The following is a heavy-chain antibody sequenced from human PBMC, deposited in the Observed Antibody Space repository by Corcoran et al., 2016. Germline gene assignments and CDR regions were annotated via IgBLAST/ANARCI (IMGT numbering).Heavy chain of an antibody. J-gene: IGHJ3*02. CDR2: IYPGDSDT. V-gene: IGHV5-51*01. D-gene: IGHD6-19*01. Sequence: EVQLVQSGAEVKKPGESLKISCKGSGYSFTSYWIGWVRQMPGKGLEWMGIIYPGDSDTRYSPSFQGQVTISTDKSISTAYLQWSSLKASDTAMYYCARCGSIAVAGDAFDSWGQGTMVTVSS. CDR3: ARCGSIAVAGDAFDS. CDR1: GYSFTSYW.